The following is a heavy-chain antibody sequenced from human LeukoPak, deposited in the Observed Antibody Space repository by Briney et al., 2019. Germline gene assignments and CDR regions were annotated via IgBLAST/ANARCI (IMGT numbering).Heavy chain of an antibody. CDR3: ARDPIRYCGGGSCYPDY. V-gene: IGHV3-30*04. CDR2: ISYDGSNK. J-gene: IGHJ4*02. D-gene: IGHD2-15*01. CDR1: GFTFSSYA. Sequence: PGRSLRLSCAASGFTFSSYAMHWVRQAPGKGLEWVAVISYDGSNKYYADSVKGRFTISRDNSKNTLYLQMNSLRAEDTAVYYCARDPIRYCGGGSCYPDYWGQGTLVTVSS.